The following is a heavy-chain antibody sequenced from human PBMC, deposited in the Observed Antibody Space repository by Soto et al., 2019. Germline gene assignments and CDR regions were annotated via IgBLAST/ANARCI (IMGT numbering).Heavy chain of an antibody. CDR3: ARGRGLAAANYYYGMDV. Sequence: ASVKVSCKASGYTFTSYYMHWVRQAPGQGLEWMGIINPSGGSTSYAQKFQGRVTMTRDTSTSTVYMELSSLRSEDTAVYYCARGRGLAAANYYYGMDVWGQGTTVTVSS. CDR2: INPSGGST. D-gene: IGHD6-13*01. V-gene: IGHV1-46*01. J-gene: IGHJ6*02. CDR1: GYTFTSYY.